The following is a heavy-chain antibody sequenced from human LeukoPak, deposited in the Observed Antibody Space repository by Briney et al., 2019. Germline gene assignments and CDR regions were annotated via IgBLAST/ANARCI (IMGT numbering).Heavy chain of an antibody. CDR2: IYYTGNT. Sequence: SETLSLTCTVSGGSISSYYWSWIRQPPGKGLEWIGYIYYTGNTNYNPSLESRVIISVDTSKNQFSLKLSSVTAADTAVYYCARHECGGSCYPEDYWGQGTLVTVSS. J-gene: IGHJ4*02. CDR3: ARHECGGSCYPEDY. D-gene: IGHD2-15*01. CDR1: GGSISSYY. V-gene: IGHV4-59*08.